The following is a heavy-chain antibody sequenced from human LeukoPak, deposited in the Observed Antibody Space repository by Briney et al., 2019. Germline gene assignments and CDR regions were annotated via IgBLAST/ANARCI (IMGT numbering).Heavy chain of an antibody. CDR3: ARDGGLTMIVVAPYYYGMDV. Sequence: ASVKVSCKASGGTFGSYAISWVQQAPGQGLEWMGGIIPIFGTANYAQKFQGRVTITADESTSTAYMELSSLRSEDTAVYYCARDGGLTMIVVAPYYYGMDVWGQGTTVTVSS. V-gene: IGHV1-69*13. CDR2: IIPIFGTA. J-gene: IGHJ6*02. D-gene: IGHD3-22*01. CDR1: GGTFGSYA.